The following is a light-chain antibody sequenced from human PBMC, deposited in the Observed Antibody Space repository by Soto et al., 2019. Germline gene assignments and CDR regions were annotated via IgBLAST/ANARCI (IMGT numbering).Light chain of an antibody. J-gene: IGLJ1*01. Sequence: QSVLTQPPSASGTPGQRVTISCSGRSANIGTNFVCWYQQLPGTAPKLLIYSNNQRPSGVPDRFSGSKSGTSASLAISGLRSEDEANYYCVAWDDSLSGRVFGTGTK. V-gene: IGLV1-47*02. CDR1: SANIGTNF. CDR2: SNN. CDR3: VAWDDSLSGRV.